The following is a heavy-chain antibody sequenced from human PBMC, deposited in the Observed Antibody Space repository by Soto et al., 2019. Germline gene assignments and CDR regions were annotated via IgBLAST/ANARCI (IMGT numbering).Heavy chain of an antibody. CDR2: INPNSGGT. V-gene: IGHV1-2*04. Sequence: ASVKVSCKASGYTFTGYYMHWVRQAPGQGLEWMGWINPNSGGTNYAQKFQGWVTMTRDTSISTAYMELSRLRSDDTAVYYCARGNIVETPKMPSDMGVWGQGTTVTVSS. D-gene: IGHD2-15*01. CDR1: GYTFTGYY. J-gene: IGHJ6*02. CDR3: ARGNIVETPKMPSDMGV.